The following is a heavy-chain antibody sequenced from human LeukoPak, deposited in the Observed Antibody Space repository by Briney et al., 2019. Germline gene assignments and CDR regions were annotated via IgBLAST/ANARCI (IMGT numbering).Heavy chain of an antibody. CDR1: GFSFANHA. D-gene: IGHD2-21*02. J-gene: IGHJ4*02. Sequence: GGSLRLSCAASGFSFANHAMSWVRQTAGKGLEWVSAISGGGDITYYADSVKGRFTISRDNSKDTLFLQMHSLRPGDTAVYYCVREDTPATANYWGQGTLVTISS. V-gene: IGHV3-23*01. CDR2: ISGGGDIT. CDR3: VREDTPATANY.